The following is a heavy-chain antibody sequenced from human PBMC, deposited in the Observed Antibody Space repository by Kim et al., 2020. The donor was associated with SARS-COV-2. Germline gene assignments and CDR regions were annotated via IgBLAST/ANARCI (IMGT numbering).Heavy chain of an antibody. CDR3: ARHYYGSGSYYNVAFGRGFDP. Sequence: SETLSLTCTVSGGSISSSSYYWGWIRQPPGKGLEWIGSIYYSGSTYYNPSLKSRVTISVDTSKNQFSLKLSSVTAADTAVYYCARHYYGSGSYYNVAFGRGFDPWGQGTLVTVSS. CDR1: GGSISSSSYY. V-gene: IGHV4-39*01. J-gene: IGHJ5*02. D-gene: IGHD3-10*01. CDR2: IYYSGST.